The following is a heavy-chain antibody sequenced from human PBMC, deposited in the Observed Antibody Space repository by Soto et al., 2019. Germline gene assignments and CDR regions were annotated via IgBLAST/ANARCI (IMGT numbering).Heavy chain of an antibody. CDR2: IIPIFGTA. D-gene: IGHD2-2*01. J-gene: IGHJ3*02. CDR1: GGTFSSYA. CDR3: ARDCISTSCYRPTPYAFDI. V-gene: IGHV1-69*13. Sequence: ASVKVSCKASGGTFSSYAISWVRQAPGQGLEWMGGIIPIFGTANYAQKFQGRVTITADESTSTAYMELSSLRSEDTAVYYCARDCISTSCYRPTPYAFDIWGQGTMVTVSS.